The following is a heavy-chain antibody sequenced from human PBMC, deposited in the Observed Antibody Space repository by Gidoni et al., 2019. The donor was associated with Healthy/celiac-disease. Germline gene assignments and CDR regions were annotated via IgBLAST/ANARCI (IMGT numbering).Heavy chain of an antibody. Sequence: QVQLVASGGGVVRPGRSLRLPCAASGFPFSSYGMHWVRQAPGKGLEWVAVRSYEGSNKYYADSVKGRFTISRDNSKNTLYLQMNSLRAEDTAVYYCAADSSGWGPFDYWGQGTLVTVSS. J-gene: IGHJ4*02. V-gene: IGHV3-30*03. D-gene: IGHD6-19*01. CDR3: AADSSGWGPFDY. CDR1: GFPFSSYG. CDR2: RSYEGSNK.